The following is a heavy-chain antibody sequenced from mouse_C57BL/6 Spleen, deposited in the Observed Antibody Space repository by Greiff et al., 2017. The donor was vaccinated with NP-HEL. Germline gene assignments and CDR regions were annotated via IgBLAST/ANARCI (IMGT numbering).Heavy chain of an antibody. D-gene: IGHD1-1*01. CDR3: AREGITTVVRAMDY. J-gene: IGHJ4*01. V-gene: IGHV1-82*01. CDR2: IYPGDGDT. Sequence: QVQLQQSGPELVKPGASVKISCKASGYAFSSSWMNWVKQRPGKGLEWIGRIYPGDGDTNYNGKFKGKATLTADKSSSTAYMQLSSRTSEDSAVYFCAREGITTVVRAMDYWGQGTSVTVSS. CDR1: GYAFSSSW.